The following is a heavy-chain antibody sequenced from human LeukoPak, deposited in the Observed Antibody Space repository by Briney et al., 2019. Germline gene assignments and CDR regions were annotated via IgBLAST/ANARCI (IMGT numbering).Heavy chain of an antibody. D-gene: IGHD3-16*01. CDR2: IDSSSGTI. CDR3: ARKGLGGELGGFDY. J-gene: IGHJ4*02. V-gene: IGHV3-48*04. CDR1: GFTFSSYS. Sequence: GGSLRLSCAASGFTFSSYSMNWVRQAPGKGLEWVSYIDSSSGTIYYADSVKGRFTISRDNAKNSLYLQMNSLRAEDTALYHCARKGLGGELGGFDYWGQGTLVTVSS.